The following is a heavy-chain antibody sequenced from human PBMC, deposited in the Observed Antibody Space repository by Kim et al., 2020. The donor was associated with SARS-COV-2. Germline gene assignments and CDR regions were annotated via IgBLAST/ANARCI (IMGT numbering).Heavy chain of an antibody. CDR2: IIPIFGTA. Sequence: SVKVSCKASGGTFSSYAISWVRQAPGQGLEWMGGIIPIFGTANYAQKFQGRVTITADESTSTAYMELSSLRSADTAVYYCARAARRCMVRSELHYFDYCGQGTLVTVSS. CDR3: ARAARRCMVRSELHYFDY. J-gene: IGHJ4*02. D-gene: IGHD3-10*01. V-gene: IGHV1-69*13. CDR1: GGTFSSYA.